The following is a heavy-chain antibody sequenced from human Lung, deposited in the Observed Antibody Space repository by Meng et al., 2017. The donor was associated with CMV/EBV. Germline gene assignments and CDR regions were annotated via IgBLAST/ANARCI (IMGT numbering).Heavy chain of an antibody. Sequence: QVQRQESGPGLGKPSGTLSLTCAVSGGSISSSNWWSWVRQPPGKGLEWIGEIYHSGSTNYNPSLKSRVTISVDKSKNQFSLKLSSVTAADTAVYYCASFPPPGKQWLVTDYWGQGTLVTVSS. CDR2: IYHSGST. CDR1: GGSISSSNW. D-gene: IGHD6-19*01. V-gene: IGHV4-4*02. CDR3: ASFPPPGKQWLVTDY. J-gene: IGHJ4*02.